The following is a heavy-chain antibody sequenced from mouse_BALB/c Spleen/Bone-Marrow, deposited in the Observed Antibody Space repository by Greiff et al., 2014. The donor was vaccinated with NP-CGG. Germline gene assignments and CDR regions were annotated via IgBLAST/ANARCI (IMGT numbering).Heavy chain of an antibody. Sequence: EVQLQESGPELVKPGASMKISCKASGYSFTGYTMNWVKQSHGKNLEWIGLINPYNGGTRYNQRFKGKATLTVDKSSSTAYMELLSLTSEDSAVYYCARGPPLYYDYGFDYWGQGTTLTVSS. D-gene: IGHD2-4*01. V-gene: IGHV1-18*01. J-gene: IGHJ2*01. CDR3: ARGPPLYYDYGFDY. CDR2: INPYNGGT. CDR1: GYSFTGYT.